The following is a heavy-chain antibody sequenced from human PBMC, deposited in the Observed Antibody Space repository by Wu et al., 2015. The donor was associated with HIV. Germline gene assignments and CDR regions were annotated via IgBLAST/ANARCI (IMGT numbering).Heavy chain of an antibody. CDR3: ARTGGVTGSGGNWFDP. V-gene: IGHV1-46*01. J-gene: IGHJ5*02. CDR1: GYTFSRHY. D-gene: IGHD2-15*01. CDR2: INPSDGHT. Sequence: QVQLLQSGAEVKRPGASVKLSCKASGYTFSRHYIHWVRQAPGQGLEWMGIINPSDGHTDYARKFQGRVTVTRDTSTTTAYMQLSSLTSEDAAVYYCARTGGVTGSGGNWFDPWGQGSLITVSS.